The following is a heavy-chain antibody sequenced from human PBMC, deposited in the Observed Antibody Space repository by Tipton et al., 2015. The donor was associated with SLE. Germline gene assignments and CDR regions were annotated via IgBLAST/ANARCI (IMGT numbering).Heavy chain of an antibody. V-gene: IGHV3-30*02. CDR2: IRYDGSNK. J-gene: IGHJ6*02. Sequence: SGFTFSSYGMHWVRQAPGKGLEWVAFIRYDGSNKYYADSVEGRFTISRDNSKNTLYLQMNSLRAEDTAVYYCAKRRSRGLRYMDVWGQGTTVTVSS. CDR1: GFTFSSYG. D-gene: IGHD4-17*01. CDR3: AKRRSRGLRYMDV.